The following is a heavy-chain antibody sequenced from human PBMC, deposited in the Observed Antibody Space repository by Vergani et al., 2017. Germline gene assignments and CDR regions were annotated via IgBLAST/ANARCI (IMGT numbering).Heavy chain of an antibody. CDR2: ISFDGTND. V-gene: IGHV3-30-3*01. J-gene: IGHJ4*02. D-gene: IGHD2-2*02. Sequence: QVQLVESGGGVVQPGTSLRLSCVVSGFALNRHAMYWVRQAPGKGLEWVVGISFDGTNDYYPDLVKGRFTISRDIAKNTLYLQVRSLRLEDTGVYHCVRDRGLCAGGRCYTEAWDYGGQGTPVTVSS. CDR3: VRDRGLCAGGRCYTEAWDY. CDR1: GFALNRHA.